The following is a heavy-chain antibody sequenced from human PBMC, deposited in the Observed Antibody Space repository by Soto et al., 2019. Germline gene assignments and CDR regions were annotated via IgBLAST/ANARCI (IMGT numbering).Heavy chain of an antibody. CDR2: ISGSRSNI. CDR1: GIGLRDY. Sequence: PGGSLRLSCAASGIGLRDYVGSVRQTPGKGLEWLSCISGSRSNIYSADSVKGRFTISRDNATNSLYIQMNNVRTEDTAVYYCARLPFTWRWFDPWGQGTPVTVSP. J-gene: IGHJ5*02. CDR3: ARLPFTWRWFDP. V-gene: IGHV3-11*04. D-gene: IGHD3-10*01.